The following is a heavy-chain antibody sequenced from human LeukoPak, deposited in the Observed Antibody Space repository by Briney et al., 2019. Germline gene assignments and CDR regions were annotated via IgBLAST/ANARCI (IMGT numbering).Heavy chain of an antibody. D-gene: IGHD3-3*01. Sequence: SGGSLRLSCAASGFTFSSYWMSWVRQAPGKGLEWVANIKQDGSEEYYVDSVKGRFTISRDNAKNSLYLQMNSLRAEDTAVYYCAILPLYDSWSGRDPGYMDVWGKGTTVTVSS. J-gene: IGHJ6*03. V-gene: IGHV3-7*01. CDR1: GFTFSSYW. CDR2: IKQDGSEE. CDR3: AILPLYDSWSGRDPGYMDV.